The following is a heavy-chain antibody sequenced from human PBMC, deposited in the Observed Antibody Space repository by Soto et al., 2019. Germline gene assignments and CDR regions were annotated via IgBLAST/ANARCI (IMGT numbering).Heavy chain of an antibody. Sequence: PSETLSLTRAVYGGSLSGYYWSWIRQPPGKGQEWIGEINHSGSTNYNPSLKSRVTISVDTSKNQFSLKLSSVTAADTAVYYCAGEYYYDSSGYGAEDDAFDIWGQGTMVT. CDR3: AGEYYYDSSGYGAEDDAFDI. D-gene: IGHD3-22*01. V-gene: IGHV4-34*01. CDR2: INHSGST. J-gene: IGHJ3*02. CDR1: GGSLSGYY.